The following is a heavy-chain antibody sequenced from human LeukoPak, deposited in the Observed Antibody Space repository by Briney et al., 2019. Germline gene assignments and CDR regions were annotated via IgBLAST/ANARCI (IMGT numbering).Heavy chain of an antibody. CDR3: ARGSQQPSGSYFDY. V-gene: IGHV4-59*01. Sequence: SETLSLTCTVSGGSMNSYYWSWIRQPPGKGLEWIGYIYYSGSTNYNPSLKSRVTISVDTSKNQFSLKLSSVTAADTAVYYCARGSQQPSGSYFDYWGQGTLVTVSS. J-gene: IGHJ4*02. CDR1: GGSMNSYY. D-gene: IGHD1-26*01. CDR2: IYYSGST.